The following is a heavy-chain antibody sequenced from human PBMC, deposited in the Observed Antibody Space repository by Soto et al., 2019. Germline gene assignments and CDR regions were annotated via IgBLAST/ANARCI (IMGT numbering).Heavy chain of an antibody. D-gene: IGHD3-10*01. Sequence: QVQLVQSGAEVKKPGSSVKVSCKASGGIFSTYAISWLRQAPGQGLEWMGGIIPLFGTPNYAQRFQGRVTITADESTSPAYMELSRLRSEDTAVYYCARDRDDYGTGNYYNRIAFWGQGTLVTVSS. J-gene: IGHJ4*02. CDR1: GGIFSTYA. V-gene: IGHV1-69*01. CDR2: IIPLFGTP. CDR3: ARDRDDYGTGNYYNRIAF.